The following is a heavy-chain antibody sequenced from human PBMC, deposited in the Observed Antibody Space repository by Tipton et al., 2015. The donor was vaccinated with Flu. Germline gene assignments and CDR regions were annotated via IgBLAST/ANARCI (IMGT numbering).Heavy chain of an antibody. J-gene: IGHJ3*02. Sequence: TLSLTCTVSRGSMSGANYYWSWVRQPAGKGLEWIGRVFTTGSTNYNPSLQSRVTISVDTSKNQFSLEMTSVTAADTAVYYCATDYAKTDAFDIWGHGTMVTVSS. D-gene: IGHD4-17*01. CDR1: RGSMSGANYY. CDR2: VFTTGST. CDR3: ATDYAKTDAFDI. V-gene: IGHV4-61*02.